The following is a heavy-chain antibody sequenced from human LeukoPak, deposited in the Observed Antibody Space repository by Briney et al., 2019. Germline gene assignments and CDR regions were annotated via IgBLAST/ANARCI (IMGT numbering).Heavy chain of an antibody. Sequence: ASVKVSCKASGYTFTSYYIHWVRQAPGQGLEWMGIIYPGGGSTSYAQKFQGRVTITVDKSTSTAYMELSSLRSEDTAVYYCSGIAVAGIYWGQGTLVTVSS. CDR1: GYTFTSYY. V-gene: IGHV1-46*01. D-gene: IGHD6-19*01. CDR3: SGIAVAGIY. J-gene: IGHJ4*02. CDR2: IYPGGGST.